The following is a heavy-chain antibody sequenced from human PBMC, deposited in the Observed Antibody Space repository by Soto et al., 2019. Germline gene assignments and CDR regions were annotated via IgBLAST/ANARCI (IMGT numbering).Heavy chain of an antibody. V-gene: IGHV3-30*18. CDR3: AKDSLGYCSGGSCYLLDY. CDR2: ISYDGSNK. D-gene: IGHD2-15*01. J-gene: IGHJ4*02. CDR1: GFTFSSYG. Sequence: QVQLVESGGGVVQPGRSLRLSCAASGFTFSSYGMHWVRQAPGKGLEWVAVISYDGSNKYYADSVKGRFTISRDNSKNTLYLQMNSLRAEDTAVYYCAKDSLGYCSGGSCYLLDYWGQGTLVTVSS.